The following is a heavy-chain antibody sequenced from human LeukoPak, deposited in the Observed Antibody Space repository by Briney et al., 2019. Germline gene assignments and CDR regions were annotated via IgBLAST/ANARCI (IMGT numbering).Heavy chain of an antibody. V-gene: IGHV1-2*02. CDR1: GYTFTVYY. CDR3: ARAGVGSGSYYFDY. D-gene: IGHD3-10*01. CDR2: INPNSGGT. J-gene: IGHJ4*02. Sequence: ASVKVSCKASGYTFTVYYMHWVRQAPGQGLEWMGWINPNSGGTNYAQKFQGRVTMTRDTFISTAYMELSRLRSDDTAVYYCARAGVGSGSYYFDYWGQGTLVTVSS.